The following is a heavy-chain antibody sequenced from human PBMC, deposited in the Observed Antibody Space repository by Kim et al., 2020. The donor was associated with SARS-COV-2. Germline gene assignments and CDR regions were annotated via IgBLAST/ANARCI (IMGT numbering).Heavy chain of an antibody. D-gene: IGHD2-21*02. CDR2: MSPNSGDT. J-gene: IGHJ5*02. V-gene: IGHV1-8*01. CDR3: ARDFGGNSGWFDP. CDR1: GYTFTSFD. Sequence: ASVKVSCKASGYTFTSFDINWVRQAAGQGLEWVGWMSPNSGDTGYAQKFQERITMTRDTSIGTAYMELSSLRSEDTAVYYCARDFGGNSGWFDPWGQGTLVTVSS.